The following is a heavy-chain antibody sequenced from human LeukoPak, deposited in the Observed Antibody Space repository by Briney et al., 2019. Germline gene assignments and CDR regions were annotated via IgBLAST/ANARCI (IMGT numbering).Heavy chain of an antibody. J-gene: IGHJ4*02. D-gene: IGHD5-18*01. CDR1: GGSISSGSYH. CDR2: IYYSGNT. Sequence: SETLSLTCTVSGGSISSGSYHWGWIRQPPEKGLEGIGSIYYSGNTYYNSPLKSRVTVSVDTSKNQFSLKLSSVTAADTAVYYCARHRSGGYSYGVLDYWGQGTLVTVSS. CDR3: ARHRSGGYSYGVLDY. V-gene: IGHV4-39*01.